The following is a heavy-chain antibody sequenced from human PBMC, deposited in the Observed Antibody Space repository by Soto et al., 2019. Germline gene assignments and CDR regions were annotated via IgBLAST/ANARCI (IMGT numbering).Heavy chain of an antibody. J-gene: IGHJ4*02. CDR1: GFTFDDYT. V-gene: IGHV3-43*01. CDR2: ISWDGGST. Sequence: PGGSLRLSCAASGFTFDDYTMHWVRQAPGKGLEWVSLISWDGGSTYYADSVKGRFTISRDNSKNSLYLQMNSLRTEDTALYYCAKGPLGYCSGGSCYNPFDYWGQGTLVTVSS. D-gene: IGHD2-15*01. CDR3: AKGPLGYCSGGSCYNPFDY.